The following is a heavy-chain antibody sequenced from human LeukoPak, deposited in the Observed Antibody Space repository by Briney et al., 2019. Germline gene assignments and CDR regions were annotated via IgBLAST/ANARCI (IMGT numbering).Heavy chain of an antibody. CDR3: ARNYYYGSGSLFDY. V-gene: IGHV4-30-2*01. Sequence: SQTLSLTCAVSGGSISSGGYSWSWIRQPPGKGLEWIGYIYHSGSTYYNPSLKSRVTISVDRSENQFSLKLSSVTAADTAVYYCARNYYYGSGSLFDYWGQGTLVTVSS. CDR2: IYHSGST. CDR1: GGSISSGGYS. D-gene: IGHD3-10*01. J-gene: IGHJ4*02.